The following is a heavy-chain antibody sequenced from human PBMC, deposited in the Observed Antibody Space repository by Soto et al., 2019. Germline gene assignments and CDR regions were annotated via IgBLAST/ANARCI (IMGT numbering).Heavy chain of an antibody. CDR3: ARGGGVGVAGSAAFDM. D-gene: IGHD3-3*01. V-gene: IGHV1-2*02. J-gene: IGHJ3*02. CDR2: INPATGAA. Sequence: QLHLVQSGAVVKKPGASVTVSCSASGYPVTAYYMHWVRQAPGRGLEWMGGINPATGAAKYTQTLQGRGTLTRDTSTSTVFMELRGLTSGDTAVFYCARGGGVGVAGSAAFDMWGQGTLVTVSS. CDR1: GYPVTAYY.